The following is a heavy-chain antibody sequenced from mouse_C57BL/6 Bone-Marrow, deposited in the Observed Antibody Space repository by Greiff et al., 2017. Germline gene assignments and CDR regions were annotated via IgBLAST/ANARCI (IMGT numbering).Heavy chain of an antibody. J-gene: IGHJ4*01. CDR2: ISSGGSYT. Sequence: EVMLVESGGDLVKPGGSLKLSCAASGFTFSSYGMSWVRQTPDKRLEWVATISSGGSYTYYPDSVKGRFTISRDNAKNTLYLQMSSLKSEDTAMYYCARRGTWAMDYWGQGTSVTVSS. D-gene: IGHD3-3*01. CDR3: ARRGTWAMDY. V-gene: IGHV5-6*02. CDR1: GFTFSSYG.